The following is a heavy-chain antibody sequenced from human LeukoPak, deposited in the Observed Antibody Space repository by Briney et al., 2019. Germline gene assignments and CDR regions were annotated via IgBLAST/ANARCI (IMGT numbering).Heavy chain of an antibody. CDR2: ISAYNGNT. V-gene: IGHV1-18*01. CDR1: GGTFSSYA. CDR3: ARDQDYYDSSGYYIPNWFDP. J-gene: IGHJ5*02. Sequence: ASVKVSCKASGGTFSSYAISWVRQAPGQGLEWMGWISAYNGNTNYAQKLQGRVTMTTDTSTSTAYMELRSLRSDDTAVYYCARDQDYYDSSGYYIPNWFDPWGQGTLVTVSS. D-gene: IGHD3-22*01.